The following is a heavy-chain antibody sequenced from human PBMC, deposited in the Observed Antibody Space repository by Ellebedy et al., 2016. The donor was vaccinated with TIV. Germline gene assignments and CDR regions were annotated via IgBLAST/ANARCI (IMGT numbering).Heavy chain of an antibody. V-gene: IGHV3-30*18. Sequence: GGSLRFSXAAPGFTFSSYGMHWVRQAPGKGLEWVAVISNDGSKKFHADSVKGRFTISRDNSKNTLYLQLTSLRADDTAVYYCAKDRSFGFYEGTFEYWGQGSLVTVSS. CDR2: ISNDGSKK. J-gene: IGHJ4*02. CDR3: AKDRSFGFYEGTFEY. D-gene: IGHD5/OR15-5a*01. CDR1: GFTFSSYG.